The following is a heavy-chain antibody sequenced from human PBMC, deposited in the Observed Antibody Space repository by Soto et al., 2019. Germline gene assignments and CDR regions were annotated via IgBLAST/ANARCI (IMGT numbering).Heavy chain of an antibody. CDR1: GGSISSSSYY. Sequence: QLQLQESGPGLVKPSETLSLTCTVSGGSISSSSYYWGWIREPPGKGLEWIGSIYYSGSTYYNPSLKSRVTISVDTSKNQFSLKLSSVTAADTAVYYCARMVAATPLPVYYMDVWGKGTTVTVSS. D-gene: IGHD2-15*01. V-gene: IGHV4-39*01. J-gene: IGHJ6*03. CDR2: IYYSGST. CDR3: ARMVAATPLPVYYMDV.